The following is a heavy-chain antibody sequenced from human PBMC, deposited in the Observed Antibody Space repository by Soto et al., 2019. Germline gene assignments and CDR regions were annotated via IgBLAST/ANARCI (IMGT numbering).Heavy chain of an antibody. CDR1: GFTFGNYW. CDR3: TRSLGSGRGSYGMDV. J-gene: IGHJ6*02. V-gene: IGHV3-74*01. D-gene: IGHD3-10*01. Sequence: EVQLVESGGGLVQPGGSLRLSCAASGFTFGNYWMHWVRQDPVKGLVWVSRISSDGSTTTTYADSVKGRFTISRDNARNTLWLQMNSLTADETAVYYCTRSLGSGRGSYGMDVWGQGTTVTVSS. CDR2: ISSDGSTT.